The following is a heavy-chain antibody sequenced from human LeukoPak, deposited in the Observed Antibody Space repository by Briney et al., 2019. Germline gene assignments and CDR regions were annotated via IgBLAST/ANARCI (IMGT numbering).Heavy chain of an antibody. CDR2: INPNSGDT. V-gene: IGHV1-2*02. D-gene: IGHD2-2*01. CDR3: ARDAIYCSSTSCYLVS. J-gene: IGHJ5*02. Sequence: ASVKVSCKASGYTFTGYYMHWVRQAPGQGLEWMGWINPNSGDTNYAQKFQGRVTMTRDTSISTAYMELRRLRSDDTALYYCARDAIYCSSTSCYLVSWGQGTLVTVSS. CDR1: GYTFTGYY.